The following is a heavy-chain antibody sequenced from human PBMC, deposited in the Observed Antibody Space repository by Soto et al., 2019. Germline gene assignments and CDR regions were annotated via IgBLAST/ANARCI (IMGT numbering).Heavy chain of an antibody. V-gene: IGHV4-39*01. D-gene: IGHD6-13*01. J-gene: IGHJ4*02. CDR2: IYYSGST. CDR1: GGSISSSSYY. Sequence: PSETLCLTCTVSGGSISSSSYYWGWIRQPPGKGLEWIGSIYYSGSTYYNPSLKSRVTISVDTSKNQFSLKLSSVTAADTAVYYCARVAGIAGEDPSFDYWGQGTLVTVSS. CDR3: ARVAGIAGEDPSFDY.